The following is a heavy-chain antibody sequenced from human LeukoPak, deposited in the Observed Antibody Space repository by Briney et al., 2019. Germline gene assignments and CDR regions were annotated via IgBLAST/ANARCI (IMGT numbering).Heavy chain of an antibody. CDR1: GFTFTYA. V-gene: IGHV3-23*01. Sequence: GGSLRLSCAASGFTFTYAMGWVRQAPGKGLEWVSTLTGTSETTFYADSVKGRFTISRDNAKNSLYLQMNSLRAEDTALYYCAKGFYSSGWYGDYWGQGTLVTVSS. D-gene: IGHD6-19*01. J-gene: IGHJ4*02. CDR3: AKGFYSSGWYGDY. CDR2: LTGTSETT.